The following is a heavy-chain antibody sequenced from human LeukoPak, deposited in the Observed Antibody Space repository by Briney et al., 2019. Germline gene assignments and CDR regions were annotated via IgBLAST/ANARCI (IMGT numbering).Heavy chain of an antibody. CDR3: AGAGSGSAIDY. Sequence: SETLSLTCAVYGGSFSGYYWSWIRQPPGKGLEWIGEINHSGSTNYNPSLKSRVTISVDTPKNQFSLKLSSVTAADTAVYYCAGAGSGSAIDYWGQGTLVTVSS. CDR1: GGSFSGYY. CDR2: INHSGST. D-gene: IGHD3-10*01. J-gene: IGHJ4*02. V-gene: IGHV4-34*01.